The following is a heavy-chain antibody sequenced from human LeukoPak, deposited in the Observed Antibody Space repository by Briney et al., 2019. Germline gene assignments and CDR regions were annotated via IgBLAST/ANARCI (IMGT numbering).Heavy chain of an antibody. D-gene: IGHD3-10*01. CDR1: EFIFSDYW. CDR2: IKQGGREE. CDR3: ARDNGGWFDS. Sequence: GGSLRLSCVASEFIFSDYWMSWVRQAPGKGLGWVANIKQGGREEKYVGSVKGRFAISRDDAKSTLYLRMDSLSGDDTAVYYCARDNGGWFDSWGRGTLVTVSS. V-gene: IGHV3-7*03. J-gene: IGHJ5*01.